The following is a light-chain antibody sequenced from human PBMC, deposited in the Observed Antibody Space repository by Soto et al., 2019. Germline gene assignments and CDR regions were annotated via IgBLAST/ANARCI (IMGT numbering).Light chain of an antibody. V-gene: IGKV3-15*01. Sequence: EIVLTQSPATLSLSPGERATLSCRASQSVSSYLAWYQQKPGQAPRLLIYDTSTRATGIPARFSGSGSGKEFTLTISSLQSEDFAVYYCQQYSNWPPITFGQGTRLEIK. CDR3: QQYSNWPPIT. CDR1: QSVSSY. J-gene: IGKJ5*01. CDR2: DTS.